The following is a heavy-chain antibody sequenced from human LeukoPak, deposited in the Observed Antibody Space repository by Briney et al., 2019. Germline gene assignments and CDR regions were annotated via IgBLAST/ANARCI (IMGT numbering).Heavy chain of an antibody. D-gene: IGHD6-13*01. CDR2: INHSGST. CDR3: ARGRRAAAGFFGY. J-gene: IGHJ4*02. V-gene: IGHV4-34*01. Sequence: PSDALSLTCAVYGGSFSGYYWSWIRQPPGKGLEWIGEINHSGSTNYNPSLKSRVNISVDTSKNQFSLKLSSVTAADRAVYYCARGRRAAAGFFGYWGQGTLVTVSS. CDR1: GGSFSGYY.